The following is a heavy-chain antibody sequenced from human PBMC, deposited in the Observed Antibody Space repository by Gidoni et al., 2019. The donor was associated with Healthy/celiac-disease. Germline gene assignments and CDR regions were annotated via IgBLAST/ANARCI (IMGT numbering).Heavy chain of an antibody. CDR3: ARDEVVSPVGYCSGGSCWGWVDY. D-gene: IGHD2-15*01. CDR1: GFTFSSYS. Sequence: EVQLVESGGGLVKPGGSLRLSCAASGFTFSSYSMNWVRPAPGKGLEWVSSISSSSSYIYYADSVKGRFTISRDNAKNSLYLQMNSLRAEDTAVYYCARDEVVSPVGYCSGGSCWGWVDYWGQGTLVTVSS. CDR2: ISSSSSYI. V-gene: IGHV3-21*01. J-gene: IGHJ4*02.